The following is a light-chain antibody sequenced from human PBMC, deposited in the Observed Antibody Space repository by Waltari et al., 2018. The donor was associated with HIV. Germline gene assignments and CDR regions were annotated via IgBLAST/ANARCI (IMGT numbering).Light chain of an antibody. CDR3: AVLDDTLGGGV. J-gene: IGLJ2*01. CDR1: TANIGANF. Sequence: QSVLTQPPSASGTPGQKVTISCSGGTANIGANFVFWFQQFPGTAPKLLIYRDNRRHPGVPARFSGSKSGTSASLTISGLRSDDEAHYFCAVLDDTLGGGVFGGGTKLTVL. CDR2: RDN. V-gene: IGLV1-47*01.